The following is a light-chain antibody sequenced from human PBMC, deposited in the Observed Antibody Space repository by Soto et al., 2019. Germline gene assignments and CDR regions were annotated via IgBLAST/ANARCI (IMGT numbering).Light chain of an antibody. J-gene: IGLJ1*01. Sequence: AEGQGVCISFKKNSSNIGADSDVHWYQQLPGTAPKLLIYDNTNRPSGVPDRFSGSKSGTSASLAITGLQAEDQAASYCQSLDTSLAVDVFGSGTKVT. CDR1: SSNIGADSD. V-gene: IGLV1-40*01. CDR3: QSLDTSLAVDV. CDR2: DNT.